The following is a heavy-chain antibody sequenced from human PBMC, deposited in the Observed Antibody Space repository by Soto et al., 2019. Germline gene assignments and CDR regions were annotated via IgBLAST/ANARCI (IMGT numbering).Heavy chain of an antibody. J-gene: IGHJ4*02. CDR1: SGSITEYS. CDR2: MYRDGTT. Sequence: SETLSLTCVVSSGSITEYSWPCIRRPAGKGLDWIVIMYRDGTTSYNPSLESRVTMSLDTSKNHFSLELTSVTAADTALYYCARGFYTDSGGYPRPIFDSWVPGTLVTVSS. CDR3: ARGFYTDSGGYPRPIFDS. V-gene: IGHV4-4*07. D-gene: IGHD2-15*01.